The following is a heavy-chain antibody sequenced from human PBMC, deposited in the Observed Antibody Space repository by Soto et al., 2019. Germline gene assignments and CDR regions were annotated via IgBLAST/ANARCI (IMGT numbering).Heavy chain of an antibody. CDR2: ISAYNGNT. CDR3: AREDANYDFWSGYYTTYYYYYYGMDV. J-gene: IGHJ6*02. CDR1: GYTFTSYG. V-gene: IGHV1-18*01. Sequence: ASVEVSCKASGYTFTSYGISWVRQAPGQGLEWMGWISAYNGNTNYAQKLQGRVTMTTDTSTSTAYMELRSLRSDDTAVYYCAREDANYDFWSGYYTTYYYYYYGMDVWGQGTTVTVSS. D-gene: IGHD3-3*01.